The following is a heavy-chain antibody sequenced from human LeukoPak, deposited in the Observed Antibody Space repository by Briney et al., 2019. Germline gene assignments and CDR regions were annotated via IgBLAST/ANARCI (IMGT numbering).Heavy chain of an antibody. V-gene: IGHV3-23*01. D-gene: IGHD3-10*01. Sequence: PGGSLRLSCAASGFTFSSYAMSWVRQAPGKGLEWVSGISGSGGSTYYADSVKGRFTISRDNSKNTLYLQMNSLRAEDTAVYYCARGPRPYGSGSYWYYYYYGMDVWGQGTTVTVSS. CDR3: ARGPRPYGSGSYWYYYYYGMDV. J-gene: IGHJ6*02. CDR2: ISGSGGST. CDR1: GFTFSSYA.